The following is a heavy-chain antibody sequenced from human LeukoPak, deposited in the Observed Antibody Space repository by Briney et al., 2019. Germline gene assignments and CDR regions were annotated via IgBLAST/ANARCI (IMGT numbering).Heavy chain of an antibody. D-gene: IGHD3-22*01. CDR3: ASSPGHRGYDY. V-gene: IGHV4-59*12. CDR2: IYYSGST. CDR1: GATISSSYY. J-gene: IGHJ4*02. Sequence: PSETLSLTCTVSGATISSSYYWSWIRQPPGKGLEWIGYIYYSGSTNYNPSLESRVTMPIDTSNNQFSLKLTSVTATDTAVYYCASSPGHRGYDYWGQGTLVTVSS.